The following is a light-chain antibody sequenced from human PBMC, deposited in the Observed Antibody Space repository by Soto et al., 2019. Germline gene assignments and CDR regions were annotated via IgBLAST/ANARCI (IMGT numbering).Light chain of an antibody. CDR2: DVS. V-gene: IGLV2-11*01. Sequence: QSALTQPRSVSGSPGQSVTISCTGTSSDVGDYNYGSWYQQHPGKAPKLMIYDVSERPSGVPDRFSGSKSGNTASLTISGLQAEDEADYYCCSYAGSYTWVFGGGTKLSVL. CDR1: SSDVGDYNY. CDR3: CSYAGSYTWV. J-gene: IGLJ3*02.